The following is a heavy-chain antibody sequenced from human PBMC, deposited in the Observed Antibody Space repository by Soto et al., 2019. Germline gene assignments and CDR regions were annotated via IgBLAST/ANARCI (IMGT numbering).Heavy chain of an antibody. CDR1: GYTFTSYD. CDR3: VMTPYCDNVDY. J-gene: IGHJ4*02. Sequence: QVQLVQSGAEVKKPGASVKVTCKASGYTFTSYDIKWARQATGQGLEWMGWVNPNSGNTGYAQKFQGRVTMTRNTSISTAYMKRSSLRSEVTAVYYCVMTPYCDNVDYWGQGTLVTVSS. D-gene: IGHD4-17*01. CDR2: VNPNSGNT. V-gene: IGHV1-8*01.